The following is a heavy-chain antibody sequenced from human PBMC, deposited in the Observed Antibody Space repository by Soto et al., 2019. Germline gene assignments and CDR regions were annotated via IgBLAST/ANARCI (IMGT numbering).Heavy chain of an antibody. V-gene: IGHV1-69*02. CDR1: GGTFSTYT. CDR3: ATPQDYDGCLDS. Sequence: SVKVSCKASGGTFSTYTITWVRQAPGQRLEWMGRINASNGIINYAQKFQGRLTMRRDKFRDTAYLELNRLRSEDTAVYYCATPQDYDGCLDSWGQGTLVTVSS. CDR2: INASNGII. D-gene: IGHD3-22*01. J-gene: IGHJ4*02.